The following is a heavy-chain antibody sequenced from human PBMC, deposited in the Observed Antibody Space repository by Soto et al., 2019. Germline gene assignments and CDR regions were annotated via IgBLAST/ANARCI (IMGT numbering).Heavy chain of an antibody. CDR2: INAGNGNT. V-gene: IGHV1-3*01. D-gene: IGHD3-3*01. CDR1: GYTFTSYA. Sequence: GASVKVSCKASGYTFTSYAMHWVRQAPGQRLEWMGWINAGNGNTKYSQKFQGRVTITRDTSASTAYMELSSLRSEDTAVYYCARPYYDFWSGRGFDPWGQGTLVTVSS. J-gene: IGHJ5*02. CDR3: ARPYYDFWSGRGFDP.